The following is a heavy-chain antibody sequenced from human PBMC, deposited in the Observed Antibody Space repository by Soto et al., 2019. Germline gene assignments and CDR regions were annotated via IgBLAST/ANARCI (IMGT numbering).Heavy chain of an antibody. CDR2: IYYSGSS. CDR3: AGHGPTYYYYLDV. Sequence: QLQLQESGPGLVKPSETLSLTCTVSGGSISSGSYYWGWIRQPPGKRLEWIGSIYYSGSSYYNPALKSRVTISVDTSNNQFSLRLSSVTAADTAVYYCAGHGPTYYYYLDVWGKGTAVTVSS. V-gene: IGHV4-39*01. J-gene: IGHJ6*03. CDR1: GGSISSGSYY.